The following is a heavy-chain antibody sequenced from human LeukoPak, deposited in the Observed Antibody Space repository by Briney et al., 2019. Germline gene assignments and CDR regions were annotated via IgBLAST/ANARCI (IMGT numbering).Heavy chain of an antibody. CDR3: ARDGGDSSGYPIFGLQGGHFDY. Sequence: PGGSLRLSCAASGFTFSSYSMNWVRQAPGKGLEWVSSISSSSSYIYYADSVKGRFTISRDNSKNTLYLQMNSLRAEDTAVYYCARDGGDSSGYPIFGLQGGHFDYWGQGTLVTVSS. CDR2: ISSSSSYI. J-gene: IGHJ4*02. CDR1: GFTFSSYS. V-gene: IGHV3-21*01. D-gene: IGHD3-22*01.